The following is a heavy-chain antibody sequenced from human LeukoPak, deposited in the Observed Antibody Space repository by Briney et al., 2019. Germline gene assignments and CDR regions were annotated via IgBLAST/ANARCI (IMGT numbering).Heavy chain of an antibody. V-gene: IGHV4-4*09. CDR1: GGSIRRHY. J-gene: IGHJ6*03. Sequence: PSETLSLTCTVSGGSIRRHYWSWIRQPPGKGLEWIGYIYTSGSTNYNPSLKSRVTISVDTSKNQFSLKLSSVTAADTAVYYCARRGWLQSTYYYYYYMDVWGKGTTVTVSS. CDR2: IYTSGST. CDR3: ARRGWLQSTYYYYYYMDV. D-gene: IGHD5-24*01.